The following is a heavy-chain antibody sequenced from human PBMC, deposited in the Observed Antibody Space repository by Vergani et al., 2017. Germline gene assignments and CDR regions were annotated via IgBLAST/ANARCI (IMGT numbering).Heavy chain of an antibody. J-gene: IGHJ6*03. CDR2: IDHTGRP. CDR1: GGSFTSYH. Sequence: QVQLQQWGGGLLKPSETLSLTCVVHGGSFTSYHWTWIPKSPGEGLEWVGDIDHTGRPDYNPSLKSRLTMSVDKSRNQFSLTLNSVTATDTSIYFCARVNTETNGHLYYYYYMDVWGQGTAVTVS. D-gene: IGHD4-11*01. CDR3: ARVNTETNGHLYYYYYMDV. V-gene: IGHV4-34*01.